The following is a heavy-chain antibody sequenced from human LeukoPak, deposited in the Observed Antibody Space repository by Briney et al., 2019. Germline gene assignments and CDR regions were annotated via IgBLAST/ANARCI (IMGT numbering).Heavy chain of an antibody. CDR1: GYTFTGYY. Sequence: ASVKVSCKASGYTFTGYYIHWVRQAPGQGLEYMGRINTHNGGTVYVKKFQGRLSMTTDTSIGAAYMELQSLRSDDTAVYYCARDHDYEGLKGNYWGRGTMVTVTS. V-gene: IGHV1-2*06. J-gene: IGHJ1*01. CDR2: INTHNGGT. CDR3: ARDHDYEGLKGNY. D-gene: IGHD3-10*01.